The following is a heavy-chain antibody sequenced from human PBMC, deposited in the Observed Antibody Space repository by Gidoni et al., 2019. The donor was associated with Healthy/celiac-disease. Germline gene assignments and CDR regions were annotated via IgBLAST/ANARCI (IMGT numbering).Heavy chain of an antibody. CDR3: ARDSGEAVAGRYYYYGMDV. D-gene: IGHD6-19*01. V-gene: IGHV3-7*04. CDR2: IKQDGSEK. Sequence: EVQLVESGGGLVQPGGSLRLSCAASGFTFSSYWMSWVRQAPGNGLEWVANIKQDGSEKYYVDSVKGRFTISRDNAKNSLYLQMNSLRAEDTAVYYCARDSGEAVAGRYYYYGMDVWGQGTTVTVSS. CDR1: GFTFSSYW. J-gene: IGHJ6*02.